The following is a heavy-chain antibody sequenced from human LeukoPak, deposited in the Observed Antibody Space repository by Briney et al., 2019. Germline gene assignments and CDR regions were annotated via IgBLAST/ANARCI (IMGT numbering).Heavy chain of an antibody. J-gene: IGHJ5*02. CDR1: GGSISSYY. V-gene: IGHV4-59*01. Sequence: PSETLSLTCTVSGGSISSYYWSWIRQPPGKGLEWIGYIYYSGSTNYNPSLKSRVTISVDTSKNQFSLKLSSVTAADTAVYYCARHGTSGTNLNWFDPWGQGTLVTVSS. CDR3: ARHGTSGTNLNWFDP. D-gene: IGHD1-1*01. CDR2: IYYSGST.